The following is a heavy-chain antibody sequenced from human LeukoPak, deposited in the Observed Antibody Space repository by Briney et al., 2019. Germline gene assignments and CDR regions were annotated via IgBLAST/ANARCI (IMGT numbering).Heavy chain of an antibody. J-gene: IGHJ4*02. CDR2: IIPIFGTT. Sequence: SVKVSCKASGYTFTSYAMNWVRQAPGQGLEWMGGIIPIFGTTAFAEKFQGRVTISADGSTSTVYLDLSSLRSEDTAVYFCVKVGGDNIRRGELLLRRCYFDYWGQGTLVTVSS. CDR1: GYTFTSYA. D-gene: IGHD3-22*01. V-gene: IGHV1-69*13. CDR3: VKVGGDNIRRGELLLRRCYFDY.